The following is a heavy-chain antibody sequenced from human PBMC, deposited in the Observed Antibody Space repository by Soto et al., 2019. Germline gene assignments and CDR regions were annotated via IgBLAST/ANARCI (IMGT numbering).Heavy chain of an antibody. CDR3: AKDFGAGSDS. CDR2: ISYDGTDK. D-gene: IGHD2-21*01. CDR1: GFAFSTYG. Sequence: QVHLVESGGGVVQPGRSLTISCVGSGFAFSTYGMHWVRQAPAKGLEWVALISYDGTDKYYADSVKGRFSISRDNSKQTLSLQMASLRPEDTAVYYCAKDFGAGSDSWGQGTLVNVSS. V-gene: IGHV3-30*18. J-gene: IGHJ5*02.